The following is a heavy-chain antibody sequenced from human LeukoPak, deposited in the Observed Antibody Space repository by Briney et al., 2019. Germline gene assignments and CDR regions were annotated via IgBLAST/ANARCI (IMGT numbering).Heavy chain of an antibody. CDR1: GFTFSSYW. V-gene: IGHV3-7*05. CDR2: IKQDGSEK. CDR3: ARAHAVLRFLEWFPSGYYYGMDV. Sequence: PGGSLRLSCAASGFTFSSYWMSWVRQAPGKGLEWVANIKQDGSEKYYVDSVKGRFTISRDNAKNSLYLQMNSLRAEDTAVYYCARAHAVLRFLEWFPSGYYYGMDVWGQGTTVTVSS. J-gene: IGHJ6*02. D-gene: IGHD3-3*01.